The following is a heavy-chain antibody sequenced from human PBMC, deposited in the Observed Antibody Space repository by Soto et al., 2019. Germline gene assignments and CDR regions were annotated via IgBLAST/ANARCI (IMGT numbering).Heavy chain of an antibody. CDR1: GYSFTSYW. V-gene: IGHV5-51*03. J-gene: IGHJ6*03. CDR3: ARGTYSSSWYYYYYYMDV. Sequence: EVQLVQSGAEVKKPGESLQISCKGSGYSFTSYWIGWVRQMPGKGLEWMGIIYPGDSDTRYSPSFQGQVTISADKSISTAYLQWSSLKASDTAMHYCARGTYSSSWYYYYYYMDVWGKGTTVTVSS. D-gene: IGHD6-13*01. CDR2: IYPGDSDT.